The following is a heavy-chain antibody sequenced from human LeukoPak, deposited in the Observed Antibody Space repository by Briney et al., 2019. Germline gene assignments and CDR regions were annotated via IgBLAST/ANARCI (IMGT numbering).Heavy chain of an antibody. Sequence: GGSLRLSCVGSGFTFINYATAWVRQSPGRGLEYVSSSSGSGASTHYADSVKGRYTISRDNSRNTLYLEMSSLRAEDSALYYCAKDRAPYGSGGGEDYFDLWGRGTLVTVSS. D-gene: IGHD3-10*01. CDR3: AKDRAPYGSGGGEDYFDL. J-gene: IGHJ2*01. CDR2: SSGSGAST. V-gene: IGHV3-23*01. CDR1: GFTFINYA.